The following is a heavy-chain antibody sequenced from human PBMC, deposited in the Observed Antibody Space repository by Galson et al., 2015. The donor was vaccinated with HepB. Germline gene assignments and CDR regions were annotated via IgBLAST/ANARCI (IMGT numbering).Heavy chain of an antibody. CDR2: ISGSGGST. D-gene: IGHD2-2*01. Sequence: SLRLSCAASGFTFSSYAMSWVRQAPGKGLEWVSAISGSGGSTYYADSVKGRFTISRDNSKNTLYLQMNSLRAEDTAVYYCARGSSYYYYMDVWGKGTTVTVSS. J-gene: IGHJ6*03. V-gene: IGHV3-23*01. CDR3: ARGSSYYYYMDV. CDR1: GFTFSSYA.